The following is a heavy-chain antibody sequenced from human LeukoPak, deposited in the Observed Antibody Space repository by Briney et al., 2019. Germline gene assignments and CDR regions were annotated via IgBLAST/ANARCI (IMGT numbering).Heavy chain of an antibody. J-gene: IGHJ4*02. D-gene: IGHD3-9*01. CDR3: ARDASWYDILTGYYKLYYFDY. CDR1: GFTFSDHY. CDR2: TRDKANSYTT. Sequence: PGGSLRLSCAASGFTFSDHYIDWVRQAPGKGLEWVGRTRDKANSYTTEYAASVKGRFTISRDDSKNSLYLQMNSLRAEDTAVYYCARDASWYDILTGYYKLYYFDYWGQGTLVTVSS. V-gene: IGHV3-72*01.